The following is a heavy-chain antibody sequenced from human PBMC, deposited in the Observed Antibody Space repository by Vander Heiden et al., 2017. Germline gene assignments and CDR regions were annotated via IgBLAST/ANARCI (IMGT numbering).Heavy chain of an antibody. CDR1: GYTFTGYS. CDR3: AREYSGSHYDY. CDR2: INPNSDGT. D-gene: IGHD1-26*01. V-gene: IGHV1-2*02. J-gene: IGHJ4*02. Sequence: QVQLVQSRAEMKTSGASVQVSGKTSGYTFTGYSIHGVRQAPRRGLEGVGWINPNSDGTSYAQEFQGRATMTRDTSNSTAYMELSRLGSDDTAVYYCAREYSGSHYDYWGQGTLVTVSS.